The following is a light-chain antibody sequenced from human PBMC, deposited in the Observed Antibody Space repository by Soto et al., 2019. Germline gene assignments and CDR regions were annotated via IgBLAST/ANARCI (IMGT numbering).Light chain of an antibody. Sequence: QSALTQPASVSGSPGQSITISCTGTSSDIGAYNYVSWYQQHPGKAPKLIIYEVSHRPSGVSTRCSGSKSGLTASLTISGLQAEDEADYYCVSFTTSITVEVFGSGTKVTVL. J-gene: IGLJ1*01. CDR2: EVS. CDR3: VSFTTSITVEV. V-gene: IGLV2-14*01. CDR1: SSDIGAYNY.